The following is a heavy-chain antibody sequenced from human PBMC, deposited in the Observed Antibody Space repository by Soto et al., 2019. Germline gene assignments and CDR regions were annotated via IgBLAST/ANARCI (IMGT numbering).Heavy chain of an antibody. V-gene: IGHV1-2*02. J-gene: IGHJ3*01. CDR1: GYAFGAYY. CDR3: AKDRVRTPNGADSFDV. D-gene: IGHD2-8*01. Sequence: QVQLVQSGAEVKKPGASVKVSCKASGYAFGAYYIYWVRQAPGQGLEWRGYINPHGGGARYVQEFRDRLTITTDTPKATASMELRSLTSADTAIYYCAKDRVRTPNGADSFDVWGQGTSVTVS. CDR2: INPHGGGA.